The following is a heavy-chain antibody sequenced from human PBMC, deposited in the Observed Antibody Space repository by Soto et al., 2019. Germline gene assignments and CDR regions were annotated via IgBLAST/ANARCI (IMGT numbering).Heavy chain of an antibody. J-gene: IGHJ4*02. Sequence: SVKVSCKASGGTFSSYSISWVRQAPGQGLEWMGGIIPIFGTANYAQKFQGRVTITADESTSTAYMELSSLRSEDTAVYYCARDQGWELLGYYFDYWGQGTLVTVSS. CDR3: ARDQGWELLGYYFDY. CDR1: GGTFSSYS. D-gene: IGHD1-26*01. V-gene: IGHV1-69*13. CDR2: IIPIFGTA.